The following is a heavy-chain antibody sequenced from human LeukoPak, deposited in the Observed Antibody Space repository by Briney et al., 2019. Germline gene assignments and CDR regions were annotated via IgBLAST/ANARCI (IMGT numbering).Heavy chain of an antibody. J-gene: IGHJ6*03. Sequence: PGGSLRLSCAASGFTFSSYSMNWVRQAPGKGLVWVSRINSDGSRTSYADSVKGRFTISRDNAKNTLYLQMNSLRAEDTAVYYCARVNQAVSSSWYEWNDAIYYYYYMDVWGKGTTVTISS. CDR2: INSDGSRT. D-gene: IGHD6-13*01. CDR3: ARVNQAVSSSWYEWNDAIYYYYYMDV. V-gene: IGHV3-74*01. CDR1: GFTFSSYS.